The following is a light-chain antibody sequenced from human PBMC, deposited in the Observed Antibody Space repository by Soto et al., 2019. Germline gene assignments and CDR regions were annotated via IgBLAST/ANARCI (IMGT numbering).Light chain of an antibody. CDR2: DVS. J-gene: IGLJ3*02. CDR1: SSDVGGYNY. CDR3: SSYTSSSTPG. V-gene: IGLV2-14*01. Sequence: QSVLTQPASVSGSPGQSITISCTGTSSDVGGYNYVSWYQQHPGKAPKLMIYDVSNRPSGVSNRFSGSKSGNTASLTISGLQDDDEADYYCSSYTSSSTPGFGGGTKVTVL.